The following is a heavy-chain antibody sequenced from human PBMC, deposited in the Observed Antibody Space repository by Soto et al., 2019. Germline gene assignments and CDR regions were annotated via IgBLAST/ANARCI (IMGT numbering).Heavy chain of an antibody. J-gene: IGHJ4*02. D-gene: IGHD1-26*01. CDR3: VKGSRIVTTVAYFDW. Sequence: EVQLLESGGGVVQPGGSLRLSCAASGFTFSNHAMSWVRQSPGKGLEWVSSISANGLSTNYADSVKGRFTISRDNSQNTLFVQMNSLRGDDTAVYYCVKGSRIVTTVAYFDWWGQGTPVTVSS. CDR2: ISANGLST. CDR1: GFTFSNHA. V-gene: IGHV3-23*01.